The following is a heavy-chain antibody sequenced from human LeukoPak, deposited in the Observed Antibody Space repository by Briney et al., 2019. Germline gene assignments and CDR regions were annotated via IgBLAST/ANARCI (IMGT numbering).Heavy chain of an antibody. J-gene: IGHJ4*02. Sequence: SETLSLTCAVYGGSFSGYYWSWIRQPPGKGLEWIGEINHSGSTNYNPSLKSRVTISVDTSKNQFSLKLSSVTAADTAVYYCARGKNLYGSGSYYNSLPFGYWGQGTLVTVSS. CDR3: ARGKNLYGSGSYYNSLPFGY. CDR1: GGSFSGYY. V-gene: IGHV4-34*01. CDR2: INHSGST. D-gene: IGHD3-10*01.